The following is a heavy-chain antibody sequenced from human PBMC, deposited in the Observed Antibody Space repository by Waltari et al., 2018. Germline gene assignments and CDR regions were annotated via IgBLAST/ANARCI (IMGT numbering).Heavy chain of an antibody. CDR3: ARRWNRGGNGMDV. CDR2: IIPIFGTA. D-gene: IGHD1-1*01. CDR1: GGTFSSYA. J-gene: IGHJ6*02. Sequence: QVQLVQSGAEVKKPGSSVKVSCKASGGTFSSYAISWVRQAPGQGLEWMGGIIPIFGTANDARKFKGRVRITTDESTSTGYMGLSSLRSEDTAVDYGARRWNRGGNGMDVWGQGTTVTVSS. V-gene: IGHV1-69*05.